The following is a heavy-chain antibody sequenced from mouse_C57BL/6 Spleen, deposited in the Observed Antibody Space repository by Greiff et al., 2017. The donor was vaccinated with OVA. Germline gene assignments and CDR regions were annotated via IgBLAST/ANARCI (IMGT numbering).Heavy chain of an antibody. CDR2: IWRGGST. Sequence: VQLQQSGPGLVQPSQSLSITCTVSGFSLTSYGVHWVRQSPGKGLEWLGVIWRGGSTDYNAAFMSRLSITKDNSKSQVFFKMNSLQADDTAIYYCATYDYDGEGYAMDYWGQGTSVTVSS. CDR3: ATYDYDGEGYAMDY. J-gene: IGHJ4*01. CDR1: GFSLTSYG. D-gene: IGHD2-4*01. V-gene: IGHV2-5*01.